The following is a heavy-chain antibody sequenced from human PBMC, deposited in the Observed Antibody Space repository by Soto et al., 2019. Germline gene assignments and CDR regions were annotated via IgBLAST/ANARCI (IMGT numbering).Heavy chain of an antibody. D-gene: IGHD3-16*02. CDR1: GFTFSSYA. Sequence: QVQLVESGGGVVQPGRSLRLSCVASGFTFSSYAMHWVRQAPGKALEWVAIMSYDGNNQYYADSVKGRFTISRDNFKNTLYLQMNSLRAEDTAVYYCATARGALSPESFAYWGQGILVTVSS. V-gene: IGHV3-30*03. CDR3: ATARGALSPESFAY. J-gene: IGHJ4*02. CDR2: MSYDGNNQ.